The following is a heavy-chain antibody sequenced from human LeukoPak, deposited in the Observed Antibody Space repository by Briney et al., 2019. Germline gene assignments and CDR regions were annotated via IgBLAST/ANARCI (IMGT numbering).Heavy chain of an antibody. CDR1: GGTFSSYA. Sequence: SVKVSCKASGGTFSSYAISWVRQAPGQGLEWMGGIIPIFGTVNYAQKFQGRVTITADESTSTAYMELSSLRSEDTAVYYCARGSNYDSSGYYDYWGQGTLVTVSS. J-gene: IGHJ4*02. CDR3: ARGSNYDSSGYYDY. D-gene: IGHD3-22*01. CDR2: IIPIFGTV. V-gene: IGHV1-69*01.